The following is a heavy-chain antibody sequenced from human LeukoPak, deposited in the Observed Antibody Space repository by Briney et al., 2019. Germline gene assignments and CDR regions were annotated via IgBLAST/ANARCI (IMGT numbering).Heavy chain of an antibody. Sequence: PGGSLRLSCAASGVTVSNNYMSWVRQAPGEGLGWVSVLYSGGSTYYADSVKGPFTISRDKSKNTLYLQMNSLRVEDTAVYYCARVYYYGSGNYYGKGTLDYWGQGTLVTVSS. CDR2: LYSGGST. CDR3: ARVYYYGSGNYYGKGTLDY. V-gene: IGHV3-53*01. CDR1: GVTVSNNY. J-gene: IGHJ4*02. D-gene: IGHD3-10*01.